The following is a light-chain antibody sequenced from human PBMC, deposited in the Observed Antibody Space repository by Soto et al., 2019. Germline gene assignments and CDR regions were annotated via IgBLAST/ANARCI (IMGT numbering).Light chain of an antibody. CDR2: VGTGGIVG. CDR3: GADHGSGSNPLV. CDR1: SGYSNYK. V-gene: IGLV9-49*01. J-gene: IGLJ2*01. Sequence: QLVLTQPPSASASLGASVTLTCTLSSGYSNYKVDWYQQRPGKGPRFVMRVGTGGIVGSKGDGIPDRFSVLGSGLNRYLTIKNIQEEDESDYHCGADHGSGSNPLVFGGGTKVTVL.